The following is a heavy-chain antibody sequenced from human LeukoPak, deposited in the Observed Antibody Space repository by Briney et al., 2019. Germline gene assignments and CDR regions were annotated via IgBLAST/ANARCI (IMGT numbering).Heavy chain of an antibody. Sequence: SETLSLTCTVSGGSISSYHWSWFRQAPGKGLEWIGYIYDSGSTNFNPSLRSRVTISVDTSKNQFSLKLSSVTAADTALYYCATSYDMGWLIGYWGQGTLVTVSS. J-gene: IGHJ4*02. CDR1: GGSISSYH. CDR2: IYDSGST. V-gene: IGHV4-59*01. CDR3: ATSYDMGWLIGY. D-gene: IGHD3/OR15-3a*01.